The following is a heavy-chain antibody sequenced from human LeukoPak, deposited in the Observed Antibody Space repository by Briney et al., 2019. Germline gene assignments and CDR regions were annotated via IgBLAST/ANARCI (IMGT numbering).Heavy chain of an antibody. J-gene: IGHJ4*02. Sequence: SETLSLTCAVSGYSIGSGYYWGWIRQPPGKGLKWIGSIYHSGSTYYNPSLKSRVTISVDTSKNQFSLKLSSVTAADTAVYYCASTGTTALFDYWGQGTLVTVSS. CDR1: GYSIGSGYY. D-gene: IGHD1-7*01. CDR2: IYHSGST. CDR3: ASTGTTALFDY. V-gene: IGHV4-38-2*01.